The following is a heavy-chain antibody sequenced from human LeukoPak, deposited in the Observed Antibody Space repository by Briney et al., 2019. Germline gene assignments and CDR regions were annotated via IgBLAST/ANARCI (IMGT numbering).Heavy chain of an antibody. J-gene: IGHJ3*02. CDR3: AREYSAFEI. D-gene: IGHD1-1*01. CDR2: IHYSGST. Sequence: PSETLSLTCTVSGGSISTYYWSWIRQPPGKGLEWIGYIHYSGSTSYNPSLKSRITISVGTSKNQLSLILNSVTAADTAVYYCAREYSAFEIWGQGTMVTVSS. CDR1: GGSISTYY. V-gene: IGHV4-59*01.